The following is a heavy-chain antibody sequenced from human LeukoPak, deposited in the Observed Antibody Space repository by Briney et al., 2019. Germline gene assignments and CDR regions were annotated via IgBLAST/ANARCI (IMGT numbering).Heavy chain of an antibody. Sequence: GSSVKVSCKASGGTFSSYAISWVRQAPGQGLEWMGGIIPIFGTANYAQKFQGRVTITADESTSTAYMELSSLRSEDTAVYYCAVEGITGTTPYYFDYWGQGTLVTVSS. CDR3: AVEGITGTTPYYFDY. CDR1: GGTFSSYA. V-gene: IGHV1-69*01. D-gene: IGHD1-7*01. CDR2: IIPIFGTA. J-gene: IGHJ4*02.